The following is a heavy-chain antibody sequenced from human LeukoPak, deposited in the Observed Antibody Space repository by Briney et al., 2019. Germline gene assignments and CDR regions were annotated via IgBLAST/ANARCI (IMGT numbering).Heavy chain of an antibody. V-gene: IGHV1-18*01. CDR2: ISAYNGNT. CDR3: ARDRTEWELLEGGFDY. D-gene: IGHD1-26*01. CDR1: GYTFTSYG. Sequence: GASVKVSCKASGYTFTSYGISWVRQAPGQGLEWMGWISAYNGNTKYAKKLQGRVTMTTDTSTSTAYMELRSLRSDDTAVYYCARDRTEWELLEGGFDYWGQGTLVTVSS. J-gene: IGHJ4*02.